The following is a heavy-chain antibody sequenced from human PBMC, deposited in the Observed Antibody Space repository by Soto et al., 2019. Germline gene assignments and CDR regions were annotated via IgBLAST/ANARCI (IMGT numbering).Heavy chain of an antibody. V-gene: IGHV4-59*08. Sequence: SETLSLTCTVSGGSISSYYWSWIRQPPGKGLEWIGYIYHSGSTYYNPSLKSRVTISVDRSKNQFSLKLSSVTAADTAVYYCARHGDYYFDYWGQGTLVTVSS. CDR1: GGSISSYY. CDR2: IYHSGST. CDR3: ARHGDYYFDY. D-gene: IGHD4-17*01. J-gene: IGHJ4*02.